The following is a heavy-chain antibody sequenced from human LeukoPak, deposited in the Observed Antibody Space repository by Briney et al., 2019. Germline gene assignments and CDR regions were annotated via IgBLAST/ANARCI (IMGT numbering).Heavy chain of an antibody. D-gene: IGHD6-19*01. CDR1: GFTFSSYS. V-gene: IGHV3-21*01. CDR3: ARDSSGWGAAFDI. J-gene: IGHJ3*02. Sequence: GWSLRLSCAASGFTFSSYSMNWVRQAPGKGLEWVSSISSSSSYIYYADSVKGRFTISRDNAKNSLYLQMNSLRAEDTAVYYCARDSSGWGAAFDIWGQGTVVTVSS. CDR2: ISSSSSYI.